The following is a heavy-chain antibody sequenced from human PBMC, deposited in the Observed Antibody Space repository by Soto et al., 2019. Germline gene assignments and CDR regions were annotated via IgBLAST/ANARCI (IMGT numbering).Heavy chain of an antibody. V-gene: IGHV1-69*12. CDR2: IFAGFGTA. CDR3: AVGASAAAAWYSHGMDV. D-gene: IGHD1-26*01. CDR1: GDTFSRYS. J-gene: IGHJ6*04. Sequence: QVQLVQSGAEVKKPGSLVKVSCKASGDTFSRYSIIWVRQAPGQGLEWMGGIFAGFGTATYAQKFQGRVLIIADESTKTAYMELTSLTYEDTAVYYCAVGASAAAAWYSHGMDVWGKGTTVTVSS.